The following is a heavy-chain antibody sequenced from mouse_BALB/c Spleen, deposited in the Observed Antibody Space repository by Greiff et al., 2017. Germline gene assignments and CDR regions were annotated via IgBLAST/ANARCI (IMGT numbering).Heavy chain of an antibody. D-gene: IGHD2-1*01. J-gene: IGHJ1*01. CDR1: GYSITSGYY. Sequence: EVKLQESGPGLVKPSQSLSLTCSVTGYSITSGYYWNWIRQFPGNKLEWMGYISYDGSNNYNPSLKNRISITRDTSKNQFFLKLNSVTTEDTATYYCARGDYGNYWYFDVWGAGTTVTVSS. CDR3: ARGDYGNYWYFDV. CDR2: ISYDGSN. V-gene: IGHV3-6*02.